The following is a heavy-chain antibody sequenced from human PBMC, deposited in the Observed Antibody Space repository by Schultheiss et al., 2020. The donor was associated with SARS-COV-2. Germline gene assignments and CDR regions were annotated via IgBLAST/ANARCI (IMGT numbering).Heavy chain of an antibody. D-gene: IGHD4-17*01. CDR3: AKDDYGDYVGHYYGMDV. CDR2: IVVGSGNT. CDR1: GYTFTGYY. J-gene: IGHJ6*02. Sequence: SVKVSCKASGYTFTGYYMHWVRQARGQRLEWIGWIVVGSGNTNYAQKFQERVTITRDMSTSTAYMELSSLRSEDTAVYYCAKDDYGDYVGHYYGMDVWGQGTTVTVSS. V-gene: IGHV1-58*02.